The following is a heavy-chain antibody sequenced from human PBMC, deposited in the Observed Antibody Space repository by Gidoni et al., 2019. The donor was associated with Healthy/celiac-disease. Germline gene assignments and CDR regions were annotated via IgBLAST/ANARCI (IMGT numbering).Heavy chain of an antibody. CDR2: IIPILGIA. J-gene: IGHJ4*02. CDR3: VTVSLISIWTGGYFDY. V-gene: IGHV1-69*09. Sequence: QVQLVQSGAELKKPGSSVKVSCKASGGTFSSYAISWVRQAPGQGLEWMGRIIPILGIANYAQKFQGRVTITADKSTSTAYMELSSLRSEDTAVYYCVTVSLISIWTGGYFDYWGQGTLVTVSS. CDR1: GGTFSSYA. D-gene: IGHD6-13*01.